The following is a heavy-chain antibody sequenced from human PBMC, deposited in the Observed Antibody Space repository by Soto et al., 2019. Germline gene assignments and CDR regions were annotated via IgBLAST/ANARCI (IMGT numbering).Heavy chain of an antibody. J-gene: IGHJ4*02. Sequence: ASVKVSCKASGYTFTSYDINWVRQATGQGLEWMGWMNPNSGNTGYAQKLQGRVTMTRNTSISTAYMELSSLRAEDTAVYYYAKDGETYYYDSSGYYSDYWGQGTLVTVSS. V-gene: IGHV1-8*01. D-gene: IGHD3-22*01. CDR3: AKDGETYYYDSSGYYSDY. CDR2: MNPNSGNT. CDR1: GYTFTSYD.